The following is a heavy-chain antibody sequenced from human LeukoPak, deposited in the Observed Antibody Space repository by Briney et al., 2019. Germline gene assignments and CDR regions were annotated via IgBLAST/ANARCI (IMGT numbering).Heavy chain of an antibody. D-gene: IGHD1-26*01. Sequence: SQTLSLTCTVSGGSISSGSHYWSWMRQPAGKRLEWIGRIYSSGNTNYNPSLKSRVTISLDTSKNQFSLNLSSVTAADTAVYYCAGEVGGSWFDPWGLGTLVTVSS. CDR3: AGEVGGSWFDP. J-gene: IGHJ5*02. CDR1: GGSISSGSHY. CDR2: IYSSGNT. V-gene: IGHV4-61*02.